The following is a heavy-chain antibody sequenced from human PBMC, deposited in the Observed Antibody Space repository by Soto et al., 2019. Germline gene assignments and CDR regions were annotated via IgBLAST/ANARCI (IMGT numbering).Heavy chain of an antibody. J-gene: IGHJ6*02. D-gene: IGHD3-10*01. CDR2: IYYSGST. V-gene: IGHV4-31*03. CDR1: GGSISSGGYY. Sequence: QVQLQESGPGLVKPSQTLSLTCTVSGGSISSGGYYWSWIRQHPGKGLEWIGYIYYSGSTYYNPSIKSRXXIXGXMSKNQVSLKLSSVTAADTAVYYCARGTGDYYGMDVWGQGTTVTVSS. CDR3: ARGTGDYYGMDV.